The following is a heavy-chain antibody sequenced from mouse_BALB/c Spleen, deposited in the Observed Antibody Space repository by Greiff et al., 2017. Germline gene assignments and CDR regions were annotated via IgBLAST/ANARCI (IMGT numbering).Heavy chain of an antibody. D-gene: IGHD1-1*01. CDR1: GFTFSSYG. J-gene: IGHJ4*01. CDR3: ASITTVVAHDAMDY. V-gene: IGHV5-6*02. Sequence: DVMLVESGGDLVKPGGSLKLSCAASGFTFSSYGMSWVRQTPDKRLEWVATISSGGSYTYYPDSVKGRFTISRDNAKNTLYLQMSSLKSEDTAMYYCASITTVVAHDAMDYWGQGTSVTVSS. CDR2: ISSGGSYT.